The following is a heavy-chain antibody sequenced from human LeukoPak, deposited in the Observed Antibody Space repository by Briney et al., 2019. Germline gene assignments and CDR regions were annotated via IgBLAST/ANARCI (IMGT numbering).Heavy chain of an antibody. CDR2: IYYSGST. CDR1: GGSISSYY. V-gene: IGHV4-59*01. Sequence: PSETLSLTCTVSGGSISSYYWSWIRQPPGKGLEWIGYIYYSGSTNYNPSLKSRVTISVDTSKNQFSLKLSSVTAADTAVYYCARDSDDSSGYYSNWGQGTLVTVSS. CDR3: ARDSDDSSGYYSN. J-gene: IGHJ4*02. D-gene: IGHD3-22*01.